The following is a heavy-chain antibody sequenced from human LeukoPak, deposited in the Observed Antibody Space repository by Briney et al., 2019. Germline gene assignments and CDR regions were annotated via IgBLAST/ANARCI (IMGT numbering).Heavy chain of an antibody. J-gene: IGHJ2*01. D-gene: IGHD2-2*01. Sequence: SETLSLTCTVSGYSINSGYYWGWIRQPPGKGLEWIGSIYHSGSTYYNPSLKSRVTISVDTSKNQFSLKLSSVTAADTAVYYCARDIDCSSTSCQRMGYFDLWGRGTLVTVSS. CDR1: GYSINSGYY. V-gene: IGHV4-38-2*02. CDR3: ARDIDCSSTSCQRMGYFDL. CDR2: IYHSGST.